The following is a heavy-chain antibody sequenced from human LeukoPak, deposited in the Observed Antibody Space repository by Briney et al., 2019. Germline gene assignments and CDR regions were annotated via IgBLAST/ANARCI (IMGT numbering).Heavy chain of an antibody. J-gene: IGHJ4*02. CDR1: GFTFSSYA. V-gene: IGHV3-30-3*01. CDR2: ISYDGSNK. Sequence: GGSLRLSCAASGFTFSSYAMSWVRQAPGKGLEWVAVISYDGSNKYYADSVKGRFTISRDNSKNTLYLQMNSLRAEDTAVYYCARDIVVVVAATGPFDYWGQGTLVTVSS. D-gene: IGHD2-15*01. CDR3: ARDIVVVVAATGPFDY.